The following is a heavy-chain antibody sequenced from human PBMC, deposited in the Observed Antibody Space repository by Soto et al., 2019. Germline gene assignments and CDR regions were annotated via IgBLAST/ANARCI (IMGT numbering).Heavy chain of an antibody. V-gene: IGHV1-69*13. J-gene: IGHJ6*02. Sequence: SVKVSCKASGGTFSSYAISWVRQAPGQGLEWMGGIIPIFGTANYAQKFQGRVTITADESTSTAYMELSSLRSEDTAVYCCARDKVEMATIYYYYGMDVWGQGTTVTVS. D-gene: IGHD5-12*01. CDR1: GGTFSSYA. CDR3: ARDKVEMATIYYYYGMDV. CDR2: IIPIFGTA.